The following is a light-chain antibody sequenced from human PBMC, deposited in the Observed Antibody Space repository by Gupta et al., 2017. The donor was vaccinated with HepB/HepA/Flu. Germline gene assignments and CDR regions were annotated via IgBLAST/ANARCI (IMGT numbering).Light chain of an antibody. J-gene: IGKJ3*01. Sequence: LSASVGDRVTITCRASQSISSYLNWYQQKPGKAPKLLIYAASSLQSGVPSRFSGSGSGTDFTLTISSLQPEDFATYYCQQSYSTPFTFGPGTKVDIK. CDR2: AAS. CDR3: QQSYSTPFT. CDR1: QSISSY. V-gene: IGKV1-39*01.